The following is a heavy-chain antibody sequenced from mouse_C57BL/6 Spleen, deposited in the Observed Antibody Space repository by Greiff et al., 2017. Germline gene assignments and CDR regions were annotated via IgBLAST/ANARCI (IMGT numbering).Heavy chain of an antibody. V-gene: IGHV1-82*01. CDR3: ERWDDYDYDGWDFDV. CDR1: GYAFSSSW. CDR2: IYPGDGDT. D-gene: IGHD2-4*01. Sequence: VQLQQSGPELVKPGASVKISCKASGYAFSSSWMHWVKQRPGQGLEWIGRIYPGDGDTNYNGKFKGKATLTADKSSSTAYMQLSSLTSEDSAVYFCERWDDYDYDGWDFDVWGTGTTVTVSS. J-gene: IGHJ1*03.